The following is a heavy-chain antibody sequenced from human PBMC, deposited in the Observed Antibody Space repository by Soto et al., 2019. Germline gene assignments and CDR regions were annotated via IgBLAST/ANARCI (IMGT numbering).Heavy chain of an antibody. CDR1: GFTFRSYG. J-gene: IGHJ6*02. CDR3: AKVLYSSSWYEGARYYYGMDV. V-gene: IGHV3-30*18. D-gene: IGHD6-13*01. CDR2: ISYDGSNK. Sequence: PGGSLRHSCSASGFTFRSYGMHWVRKAPGEGLEWVAVISYDGSNKYYADSVKGRFTISRDNSKNTLYLQMNSLRAEDTAVYYCAKVLYSSSWYEGARYYYGMDVWGQGPTVTVSS.